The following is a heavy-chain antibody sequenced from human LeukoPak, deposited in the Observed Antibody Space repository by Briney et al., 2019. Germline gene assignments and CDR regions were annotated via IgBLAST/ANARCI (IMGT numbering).Heavy chain of an antibody. J-gene: IGHJ2*01. CDR2: IYNGATT. D-gene: IGHD1-14*01. V-gene: IGHV3-53*01. CDR1: GFTLATKY. Sequence: GGSLRLSCAASGFTLATKYMNWVRQAPGKGLEWVSIIYNGATTYYADSVGGRFTITRDTSKNTVSLQMNSLRAEDTAVYFCARLGHHYHSNLDLWGRGTLVTVSS. CDR3: ARLGHHYHSNLDL.